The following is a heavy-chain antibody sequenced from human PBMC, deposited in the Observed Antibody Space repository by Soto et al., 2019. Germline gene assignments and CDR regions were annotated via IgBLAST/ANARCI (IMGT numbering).Heavy chain of an antibody. CDR1: GGTFSSYA. CDR2: IIPIFGTA. V-gene: IGHV1-69*01. CDR3: AREPFRYYGSGRSAFDI. Sequence: QVQLVQSGAEVKKPGSSVKVSCKASGGTFSSYAISWVRQAPGQGLEWMGGIIPIFGTANYAQKFQGRVTITADESTSTAYMELSSLRSEDMAVYYCAREPFRYYGSGRSAFDIWGQGTMVTVSS. J-gene: IGHJ3*02. D-gene: IGHD3-10*01.